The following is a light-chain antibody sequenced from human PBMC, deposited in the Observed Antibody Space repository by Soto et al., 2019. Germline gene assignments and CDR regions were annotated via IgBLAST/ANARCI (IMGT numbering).Light chain of an antibody. Sequence: QSVLTQPASVSGSPGQSITISCTGTSSDVGGYNFVSWYQQHPGNAPKLMIYEVNSRPSGVSNRFSGSKSGNTASLTISGLQAEDEADYYCSSYTGSNTLRVFGGGTKVTVL. V-gene: IGLV2-14*01. CDR3: SSYTGSNTLRV. J-gene: IGLJ3*02. CDR1: SSDVGGYNF. CDR2: EVN.